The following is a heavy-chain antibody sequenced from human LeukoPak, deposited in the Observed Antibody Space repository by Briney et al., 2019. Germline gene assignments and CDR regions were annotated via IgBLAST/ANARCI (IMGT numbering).Heavy chain of an antibody. Sequence: ASVKVSCKASGYTFTSYGISWVRQAPGQGLEWMGWISAYNGNTNYAQKLQGRVTMTTDTSTSTAYMELRSLRSDDTAVYYCARAPDLTDRYDYSNYENVNFDYWGQGTLVTVSS. CDR3: ARAPDLTDRYDYSNYENVNFDY. V-gene: IGHV1-18*01. D-gene: IGHD4-11*01. CDR2: ISAYNGNT. CDR1: GYTFTSYG. J-gene: IGHJ4*02.